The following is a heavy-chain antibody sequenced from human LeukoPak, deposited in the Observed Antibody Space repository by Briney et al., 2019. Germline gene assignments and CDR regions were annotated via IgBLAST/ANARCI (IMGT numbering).Heavy chain of an antibody. CDR3: ARLKGYSSGWYPSYYLDY. CDR1: GGPINSSY. J-gene: IGHJ4*02. Sequence: SETLSLTCTVSGGPINSSYWSWIRQPPGKGLEWIGFIYYSGNTNYNPSLKSRVIISLDTSKSQFSLKLSSVTAADTAVYYCARLKGYSSGWYPSYYLDYWGQGTLVTVSS. CDR2: IYYSGNT. D-gene: IGHD6-19*01. V-gene: IGHV4-59*08.